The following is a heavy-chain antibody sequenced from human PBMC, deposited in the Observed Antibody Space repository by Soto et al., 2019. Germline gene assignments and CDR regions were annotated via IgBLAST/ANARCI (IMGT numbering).Heavy chain of an antibody. V-gene: IGHV3-23*01. CDR1: GFTFSNYA. J-gene: IGHJ4*02. CDR3: APIVVVAATVIDY. Sequence: EVQLLESGGGLVQPGGSLRLSCAASGFTFSNYAMSWVRQAPGKGLEWVSAISGSGGSTFYTDSVKGRFTISRDNSKNTLYLQMNDRRVEDTAVYYCAPIVVVAATVIDYWGQGTLVTVSS. CDR2: ISGSGGST. D-gene: IGHD2-15*01.